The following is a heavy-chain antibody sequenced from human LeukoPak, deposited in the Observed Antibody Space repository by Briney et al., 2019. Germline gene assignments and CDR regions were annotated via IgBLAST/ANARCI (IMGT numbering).Heavy chain of an antibody. D-gene: IGHD3-22*01. V-gene: IGHV4-61*01. CDR1: GGSVSSGSYY. CDR2: IYYSGST. CDR3: ARAPQQSSGYLDY. Sequence: SETLSLTCTVSGGSVSSGSYYWSWIRQPPGKGLEWIVYIYYSGSTNYNPSLKSRVTISVDTSKNQFSLKLSSVTAADTAVYYCARAPQQSSGYLDYWGQGTLVTVSS. J-gene: IGHJ4*02.